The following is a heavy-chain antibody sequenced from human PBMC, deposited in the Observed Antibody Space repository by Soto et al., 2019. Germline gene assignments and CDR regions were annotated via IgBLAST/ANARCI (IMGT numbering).Heavy chain of an antibody. J-gene: IGHJ6*02. CDR2: TLYDGSDK. CDR1: GFTFSSYA. V-gene: IGHV3-30*09. CDR3: ARGTITIFGGGQYYGMDV. D-gene: IGHD3-3*01. Sequence: QVQLVESGGGVVQPGRSLRLSCAASGFTFSSYAMHWVRQAPGKGLEWVAVTLYDGSDKYYADSVKGRFAISRDNSNKTLYLQMNSLRAEDTALYYCARGTITIFGGGQYYGMDVWGQGTTVTVSS.